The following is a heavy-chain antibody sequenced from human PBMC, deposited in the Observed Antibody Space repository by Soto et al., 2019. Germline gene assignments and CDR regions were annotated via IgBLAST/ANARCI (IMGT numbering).Heavy chain of an antibody. CDR1: GGSISSSSYY. CDR2: IYYSGST. Sequence: SETLSLTCTVSGGSISSSSYYWGWIRQPPGKGLEWIGSIYYSGSTYYNPSLKSRVTISVDTSKNQFSLKLGSVTAADTAVYYCAREAAAGDYWGQGTLVTVSS. CDR3: AREAAAGDY. J-gene: IGHJ4*02. V-gene: IGHV4-39*02. D-gene: IGHD6-13*01.